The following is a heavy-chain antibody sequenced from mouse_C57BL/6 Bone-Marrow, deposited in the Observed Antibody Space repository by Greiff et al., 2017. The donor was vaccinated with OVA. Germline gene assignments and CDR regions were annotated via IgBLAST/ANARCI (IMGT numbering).Heavy chain of an antibody. D-gene: IGHD2-5*01. J-gene: IGHJ3*01. CDR2: ISYDGSN. V-gene: IGHV3-6*01. Sequence: EVKLVESGPGLVKPSQSLSLTCSVTGYSITSGYYWNWIRQFPGNKLEWMGYISYDGSNNYNPSLKNRISITRDTSKNQFFLKLNSVTTEDTATYYCARDDYSNFFAYWGQGTLVTVSA. CDR3: ARDDYSNFFAY. CDR1: GYSITSGYY.